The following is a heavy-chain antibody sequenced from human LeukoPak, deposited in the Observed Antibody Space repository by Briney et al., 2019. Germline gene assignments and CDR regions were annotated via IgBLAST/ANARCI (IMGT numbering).Heavy chain of an antibody. Sequence: GASVKVSCKASGGTFSSYAISWVRQAPGQGLEWMGRIIPIFGIANYAQKFQGRVTITADKSTSTAYMELSSLRSEDTAVYYCARGNGDYVLLGDWGQGTLVTVSS. CDR3: ARGNGDYVLLGD. CDR1: GGTFSSYA. J-gene: IGHJ4*02. CDR2: IIPIFGIA. V-gene: IGHV1-69*04. D-gene: IGHD4-17*01.